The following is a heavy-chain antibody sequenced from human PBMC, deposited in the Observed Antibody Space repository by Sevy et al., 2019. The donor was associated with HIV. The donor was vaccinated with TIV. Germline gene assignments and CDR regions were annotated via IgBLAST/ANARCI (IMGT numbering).Heavy chain of an antibody. J-gene: IGHJ6*02. Sequence: ASVKVSCKASGGTFSSYAISWVRQAPGQGLEWMGGIIPIFGTANYAQKFQGRVTITADESTSTAYMELSSLRSEDTAVYYCARGGYCSGGSCYYWTFYYYGMDVWGQGTTVTVSS. V-gene: IGHV1-69*13. D-gene: IGHD2-15*01. CDR3: ARGGYCSGGSCYYWTFYYYGMDV. CDR2: IIPIFGTA. CDR1: GGTFSSYA.